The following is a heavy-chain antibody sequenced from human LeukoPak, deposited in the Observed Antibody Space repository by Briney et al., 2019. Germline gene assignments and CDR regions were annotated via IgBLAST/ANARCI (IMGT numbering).Heavy chain of an antibody. CDR3: ARRSSYGYVDV. CDR2: IYHSGST. Sequence: SETLSLTCTVSGGSIRSSSYYWGWIRQPPGRGLEWIASIYHSGSTYYNPSLRSRVTISLDTSKNQFSLKLSSVTAADTAVYYCARRSSYGYVDVWGKGTTVTVSS. D-gene: IGHD5-18*01. V-gene: IGHV4-39*07. CDR1: GGSIRSSSYY. J-gene: IGHJ6*03.